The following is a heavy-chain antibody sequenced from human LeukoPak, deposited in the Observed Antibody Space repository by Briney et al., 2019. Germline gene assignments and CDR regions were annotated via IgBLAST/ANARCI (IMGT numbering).Heavy chain of an antibody. CDR3: ARVSREGSGSWPDY. D-gene: IGHD6-25*01. J-gene: IGHJ4*02. V-gene: IGHV3-21*01. CDR2: ISSGSRYI. CDR1: GFTFSTFT. Sequence: GGSLRLSCAASGFTFSTFTMNWVRQAPGKGLEWVSSISSGSRYIYYADSVKGRFTISRDNAKNSLLLQMSSLRAEDTAVYYCARVSREGSGSWPDYWGQGTLATVSS.